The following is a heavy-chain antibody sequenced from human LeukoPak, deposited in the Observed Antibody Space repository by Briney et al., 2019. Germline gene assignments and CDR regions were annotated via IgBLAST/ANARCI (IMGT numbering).Heavy chain of an antibody. CDR1: GYTFTGYY. CDR3: ARVVFDGSISRRFDS. D-gene: IGHD3-3*02. V-gene: IGHV1-2*02. J-gene: IGHJ4*02. CDR2: INPNTGDT. Sequence: ASVKVSCKASGYTFTGYYMHWVRQAPGQGLEWMGWINPNTGDTTYAQQFQGRVTMTRDTSLSTVYMELSSLRSDDTAVYYCARVVFDGSISRRFDSWGQGTQVAVFS.